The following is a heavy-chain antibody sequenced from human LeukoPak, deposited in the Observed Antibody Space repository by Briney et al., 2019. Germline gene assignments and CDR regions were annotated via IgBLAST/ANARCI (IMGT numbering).Heavy chain of an antibody. Sequence: ASVKVSCKASGYTFTGYYMHWVRQAPGQGLEWMGWINPNSGGTNYAQKFQGRVTMTRDTSISTAYMELSRLRSDDTAVYYCARDQTTYYDILTGYSALGVYGMDVWGQGTTVTVSS. CDR2: INPNSGGT. CDR3: ARDQTTYYDILTGYSALGVYGMDV. CDR1: GYTFTGYY. V-gene: IGHV1-2*02. D-gene: IGHD3-9*01. J-gene: IGHJ6*02.